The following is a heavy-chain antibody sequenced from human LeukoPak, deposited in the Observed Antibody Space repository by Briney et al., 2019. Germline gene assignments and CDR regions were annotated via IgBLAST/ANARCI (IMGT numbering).Heavy chain of an antibody. V-gene: IGHV1-18*01. Sequence: GASVKVSCKASGYTFTNYGISWVRQAPGQGLEWMGWISAYNGNTNYAQKLQGRVTMTTDTPTSTAYMELGSLRSDDTAVYYCARAGDIVVVAVTGAGYYYMDVWGKGTTVTVSS. CDR2: ISAYNGNT. CDR1: GYTFTNYG. J-gene: IGHJ6*03. D-gene: IGHD2-2*01. CDR3: ARAGDIVVVAVTGAGYYYMDV.